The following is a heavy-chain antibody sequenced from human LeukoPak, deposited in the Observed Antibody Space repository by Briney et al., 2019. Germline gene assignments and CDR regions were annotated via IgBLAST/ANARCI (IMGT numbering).Heavy chain of an antibody. CDR1: GFTFSSYG. CDR2: IRYDGSNK. D-gene: IGHD2-2*01. Sequence: GGSLRLSCAASGFTFSSYGMHWVRQAPGKGLEWVAFIRYDGSNKYYADSVKGRFTISRDNSKNTLFLQMNTLRAEDTAVYYCAKDLGYCSSTSCHWDDWGQGTLVTVSS. J-gene: IGHJ4*02. CDR3: AKDLGYCSSTSCHWDD. V-gene: IGHV3-30*02.